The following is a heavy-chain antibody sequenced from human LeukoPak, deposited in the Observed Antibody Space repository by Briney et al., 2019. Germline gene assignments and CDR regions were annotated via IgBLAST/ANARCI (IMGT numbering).Heavy chain of an antibody. J-gene: IGHJ4*02. D-gene: IGHD3-10*01. CDR3: ARSGGNSPVDY. CDR1: GFTFSDYS. Sequence: TGGSLRLSCAASGFTFSDYSMSWIRQAPGKGLEWVSYITSGDTAIYYADSVRGRFTISRDNAENSLFLQMNSLRAEDTAVYYCARSGGNSPVDYWGQGTLVTFSS. V-gene: IGHV3-11*01. CDR2: ITSGDTAI.